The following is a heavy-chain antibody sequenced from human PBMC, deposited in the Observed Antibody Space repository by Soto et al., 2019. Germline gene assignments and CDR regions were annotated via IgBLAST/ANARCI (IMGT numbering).Heavy chain of an antibody. CDR1: GGSFSGYY. D-gene: IGHD2-21*02. CDR2: INHSGST. V-gene: IGHV4-34*01. J-gene: IGHJ4*02. Sequence: PSETLSLTCAVYGGSFSGYYWTWIRQPPGTGLEWIGEINHSGSTNYNPSLKSRVTISVDTSKNQFSLKLTSVTAADTAVYYCARAWVVVTAPDYWGQGTLVTVSS. CDR3: ARAWVVVTAPDY.